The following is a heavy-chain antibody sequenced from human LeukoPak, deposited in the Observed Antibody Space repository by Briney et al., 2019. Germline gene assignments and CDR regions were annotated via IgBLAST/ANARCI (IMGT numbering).Heavy chain of an antibody. Sequence: GGSLRLSCAASGFTFSTYWMHWVRQAPGKGQVWVSQINTDGNSTTYADSVKGRFTVSRDNAKNTLYLQMNSLRAEDTAVYYCARELASGDWGQGTLVTVSS. CDR2: INTDGNST. CDR1: GFTFSTYW. D-gene: IGHD6-13*01. CDR3: ARELASGD. V-gene: IGHV3-74*01. J-gene: IGHJ4*02.